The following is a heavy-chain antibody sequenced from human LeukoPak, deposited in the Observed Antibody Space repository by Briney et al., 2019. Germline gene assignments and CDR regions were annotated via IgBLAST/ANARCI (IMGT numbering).Heavy chain of an antibody. Sequence: SGPTLVNPTQTLTLTCTFSGFSLTTNGVGVGWIRQPPGKALGWLALIYWDDDKRYSPSLKSRVTITKDTSKNQVILTMTNMDPVDTATYYCSRTRRGQIGWTNDYWGQGTLVTVSS. D-gene: IGHD6-19*01. CDR3: SRTRRGQIGWTNDY. V-gene: IGHV2-5*02. CDR2: IYWDDDK. CDR1: GFSLTTNGVG. J-gene: IGHJ4*02.